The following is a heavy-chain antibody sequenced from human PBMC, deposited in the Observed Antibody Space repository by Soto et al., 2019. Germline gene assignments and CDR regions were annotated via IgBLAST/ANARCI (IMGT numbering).Heavy chain of an antibody. V-gene: IGHV3-30*18. CDR2: VSHDGRNT. CDR3: AKGGRQWLVTSDFNY. Sequence: VQLVESGGGVVQPGRSLRLSCAAPGFTFSDYAMHWVRQAPGKGLEWVAVVSHDGRNTHYADSVKGRFTISRDSSKNTVTLEMTSLRAEDTAVYYCAKGGRQWLVTSDFNYWGQGALVTVSS. J-gene: IGHJ4*02. D-gene: IGHD6-19*01. CDR1: GFTFSDYA.